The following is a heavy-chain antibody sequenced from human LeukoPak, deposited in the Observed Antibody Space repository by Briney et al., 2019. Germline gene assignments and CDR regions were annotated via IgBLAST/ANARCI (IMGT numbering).Heavy chain of an antibody. CDR2: IWYDGSNK. D-gene: IGHD6-19*01. V-gene: IGHV3-33*01. CDR1: GFTFSSYG. J-gene: IGHJ3*02. Sequence: PGGSLRLSCAASGFTFSSYGMHWVRQAPGKGLEWVAVIWYDGSNKYYADSVKGRFTISRDNSKNTLYLQMNSLRAEDTAVYYCASSSGWSPPGPINDAFDIWGQGTMVTVSS. CDR3: ASSSGWSPPGPINDAFDI.